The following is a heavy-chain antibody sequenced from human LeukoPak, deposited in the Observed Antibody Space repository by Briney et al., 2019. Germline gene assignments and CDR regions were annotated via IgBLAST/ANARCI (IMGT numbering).Heavy chain of an antibody. CDR2: VASSGTS. D-gene: IGHD2-21*02. Sequence: SETLSLTCTVSGDSLNTYYWTWIRQTPGKELEWIGFVASSGTSNYNPSLKSRVSISIDTSKNQFSLALTSVTPADTAVYYCARVVRGVVTSKWFDPGGEGTLVSVSS. J-gene: IGHJ5*02. CDR1: GDSLNTYY. V-gene: IGHV4-59*01. CDR3: ARVVRGVVTSKWFDP.